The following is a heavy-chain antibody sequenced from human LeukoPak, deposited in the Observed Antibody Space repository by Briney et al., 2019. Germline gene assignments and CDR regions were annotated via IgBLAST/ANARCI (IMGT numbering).Heavy chain of an antibody. Sequence: PGGSLRLSCAASGFTFDTFDMHWVRQGTGERLEWVSGIGTAGDILYLDSVKGRFTISRENAKNSLYLQMNSLGAGDTAVYYCVRGRGSGTTNRAFDVWGQGTMGAVSA. CDR1: GFTFDTFD. J-gene: IGHJ3*01. CDR2: IGTAGDI. CDR3: VRGRGSGTTNRAFDV. D-gene: IGHD1-1*01. V-gene: IGHV3-13*04.